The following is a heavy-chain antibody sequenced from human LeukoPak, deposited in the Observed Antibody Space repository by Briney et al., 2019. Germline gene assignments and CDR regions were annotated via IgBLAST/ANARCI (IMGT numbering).Heavy chain of an antibody. D-gene: IGHD6-19*01. V-gene: IGHV1-69*13. J-gene: IGHJ5*02. CDR3: ARDFYAAVAGRANWFDP. Sequence: SVKVSCKASGGTFSSYAISWVRQAPGQGLEWMGGIIPIFGTANYAQKFQGRVTITADESTSTAYMELSSLRSEDTAVYYRARDFYAAVAGRANWFDPWGQGTLVTVSS. CDR1: GGTFSSYA. CDR2: IIPIFGTA.